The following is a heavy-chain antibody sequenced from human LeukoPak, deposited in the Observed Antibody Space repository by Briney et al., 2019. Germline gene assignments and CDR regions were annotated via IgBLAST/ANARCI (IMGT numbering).Heavy chain of an antibody. Sequence: PGGSLRLSCAASGFTFSSYGMHWVRQAPGKGLEWVAVISYDGSNKYYADSVKGRFTISRDNSKNTLYLQMNSLRAEDTAVYYCAKDQPVVYWGQGTLATVSS. V-gene: IGHV3-30*18. CDR2: ISYDGSNK. CDR3: AKDQPVVY. D-gene: IGHD4-23*01. J-gene: IGHJ4*02. CDR1: GFTFSSYG.